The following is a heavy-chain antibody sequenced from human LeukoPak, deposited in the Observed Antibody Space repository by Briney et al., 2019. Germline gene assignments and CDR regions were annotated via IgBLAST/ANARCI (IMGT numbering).Heavy chain of an antibody. CDR1: GYTFTSYG. J-gene: IGHJ5*02. Sequence: ASVKVSCKASGYTFTSYGISWVRQATGQGLEWMGWMNPNSGNTGYAQKFQGRVTITRNTSISTAYMELSSLRSEDTAVYYCTRGSGIVVAGWDWFDPWGQGTLVTVSS. CDR3: TRGSGIVVAGWDWFDP. D-gene: IGHD6-19*01. V-gene: IGHV1-8*03. CDR2: MNPNSGNT.